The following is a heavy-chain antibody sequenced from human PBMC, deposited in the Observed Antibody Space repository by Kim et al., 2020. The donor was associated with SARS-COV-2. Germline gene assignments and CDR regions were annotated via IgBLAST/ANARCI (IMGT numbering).Heavy chain of an antibody. D-gene: IGHD3-22*01. V-gene: IGHV3-11*03. J-gene: IGHJ5*02. Sequence: GGSLRLSCAASGFTFSDYYMSWIRQAPGQGLEWVSYISSSSSYTNYADTVKGRFTISRDNTKTSLYLQNTSLRAEDTAVYYCPKSTPHRPAYYYGSRAYHRPEAWGQGTQVTVSS. CDR3: PKSTPHRPAYYYGSRAYHRPEA. CDR2: ISSSSSYT. CDR1: GFTFSDYY.